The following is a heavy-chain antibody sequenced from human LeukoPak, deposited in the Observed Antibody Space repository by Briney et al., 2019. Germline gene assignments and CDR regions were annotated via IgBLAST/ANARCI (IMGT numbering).Heavy chain of an antibody. CDR1: GDSINSYS. Sequence: PSETLSLTCIVSGDSINSYSWNWIRQSPEKGLEWIGRIYGSGSTMYNPSLRSRVTLLVDTPNNQFSLKLSSVTAADTAIYYCARRVVEARPSSERNWLDPWGQGTLVTVSP. J-gene: IGHJ5*02. V-gene: IGHV4-59*08. D-gene: IGHD1-1*01. CDR2: IYGSGST. CDR3: ARRVVEARPSSERNWLDP.